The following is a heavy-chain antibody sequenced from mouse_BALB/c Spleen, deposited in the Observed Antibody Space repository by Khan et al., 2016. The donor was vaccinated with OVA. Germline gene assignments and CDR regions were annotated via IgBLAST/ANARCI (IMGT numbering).Heavy chain of an antibody. V-gene: IGHV1-7*01. CDR2: INPSIGDH. CDR1: GYTFINYW. J-gene: IGHJ2*01. CDR3: ARMGLRWDFDY. D-gene: IGHD1-1*02. Sequence: QVRLQQAGAELAKPGALVKMSCKASGYTFINYWILWVKQRPGQGLEWIGYINPSIGDHENNQNFQDKATLTADKSSSTSYMQLSSLISEDSAVYYFARMGLRWDFDYWGQGTTLTVSS.